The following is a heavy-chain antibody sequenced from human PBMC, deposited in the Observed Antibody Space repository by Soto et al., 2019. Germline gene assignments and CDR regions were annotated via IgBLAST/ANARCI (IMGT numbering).Heavy chain of an antibody. D-gene: IGHD3-22*01. V-gene: IGHV3-66*01. Sequence: GGSLRLSCAASGFTFSNAWMNWVRQAPGKGLEWVSVIYSGGSTYYADSVKGRFTISRDNSKNTLYLQMNSLRAEDTAVYYCARDLYDSSGYYNDAFDIWGQGTMVTVSS. CDR1: GFTFSNAW. J-gene: IGHJ3*02. CDR3: ARDLYDSSGYYNDAFDI. CDR2: IYSGGST.